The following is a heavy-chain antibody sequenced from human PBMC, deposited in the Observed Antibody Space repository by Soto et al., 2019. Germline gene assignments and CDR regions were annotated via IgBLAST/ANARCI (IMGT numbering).Heavy chain of an antibody. CDR3: AREAAYYYYYYMDV. V-gene: IGHV1-8*01. Sequence: EASVTVSCTPSVYTFTSYDINWVRQATGQGLEWMGWMNPNSGNTGYAQKFQGRVTMTRNTSISTAYMELSSLRSEDTAVYYCAREAAYYYYYYMDVWGKGTTVTVSS. CDR2: MNPNSGNT. J-gene: IGHJ6*03. CDR1: VYTFTSYD.